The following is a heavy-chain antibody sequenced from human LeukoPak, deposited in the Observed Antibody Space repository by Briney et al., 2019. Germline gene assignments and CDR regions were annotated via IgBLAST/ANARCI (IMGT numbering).Heavy chain of an antibody. CDR2: IYSSGST. V-gene: IGHV4-59*01. CDR1: GGSISSYS. Sequence: SETLSLTCTVSGGSISSYSWRCVRQPPGKGLEWIGYIYSSGSTNYNPSLKSRVTISVDTAKNQFSLKLSSVAAADTAVYYCARRRTYDFWSGYLFDYWGQGTLVTVSS. D-gene: IGHD3-3*01. CDR3: ARRRTYDFWSGYLFDY. J-gene: IGHJ4*02.